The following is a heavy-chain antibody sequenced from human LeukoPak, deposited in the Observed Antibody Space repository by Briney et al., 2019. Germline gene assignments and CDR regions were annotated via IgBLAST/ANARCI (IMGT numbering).Heavy chain of an antibody. CDR2: IYHSGST. Sequence: SETLSLTCTVSGYSISSGYYWGWIRQPPGKALEWIGSIYHSGSTYYNPSLKSRVTISVDTSKNQFSLKLSSVTAADTAVYYCARRTGIAAAIDAFDIWGQGTMVTVSS. CDR3: ARRTGIAAAIDAFDI. D-gene: IGHD6-13*01. CDR1: GYSISSGYY. V-gene: IGHV4-38-2*02. J-gene: IGHJ3*02.